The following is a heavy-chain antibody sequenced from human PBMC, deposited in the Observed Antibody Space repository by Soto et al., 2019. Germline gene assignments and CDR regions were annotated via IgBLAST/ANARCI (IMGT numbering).Heavy chain of an antibody. V-gene: IGHV3-30*18. Sequence: HVQLVESGGGVVQPGRSLRLSCAVSGFNFSSYGMHWVRQAPGKGLEWVAVISYDGSHTASADSVKGRFAVSRDNSKNPLFLQLRSLRVADKAVYYCAKALVRPSRWPADWGQGTMVTVSS. J-gene: IGHJ4*02. CDR1: GFNFSSYG. CDR3: AKALVRPSRWPAD. D-gene: IGHD3-9*01. CDR2: ISYDGSHT.